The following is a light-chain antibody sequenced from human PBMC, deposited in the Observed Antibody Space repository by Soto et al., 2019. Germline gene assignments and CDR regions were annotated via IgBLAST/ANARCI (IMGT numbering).Light chain of an antibody. V-gene: IGLV2-14*01. Sequence: LTQPASMSGSPGQSITISCTGTSSDIGRYNFVSWYQHHPGKAPKLIIYEATKRPSGVSYRFSGSKSGNTASLTISGLQAEDEADYYCTSYTITSPYVFGTGTKVTVL. J-gene: IGLJ1*01. CDR1: SSDIGRYNF. CDR2: EAT. CDR3: TSYTITSPYV.